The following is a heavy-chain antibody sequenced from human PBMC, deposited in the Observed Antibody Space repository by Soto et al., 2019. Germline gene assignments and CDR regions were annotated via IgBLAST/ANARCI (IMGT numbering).Heavy chain of an antibody. J-gene: IGHJ4*02. CDR3: ARDASSGWLGFDY. Sequence: PSQTLSLTCVISGDSVSSNDATWDWIRQSPSRGPEWLGRTYYRSKWYNDYAVSVKSRITINPDTSKNQISLQLNSVTPEDTAVYYCARDASSGWLGFDYWGQGTLVTVSS. CDR1: GDSVSSNDAT. V-gene: IGHV6-1*01. D-gene: IGHD6-19*01. CDR2: TYYRSKWYN.